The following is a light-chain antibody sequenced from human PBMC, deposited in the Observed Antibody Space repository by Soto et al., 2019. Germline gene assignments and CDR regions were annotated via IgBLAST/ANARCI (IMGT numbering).Light chain of an antibody. V-gene: IGLV2-11*01. CDR2: DVS. J-gene: IGLJ1*01. CDR1: SSDVGDYNY. Sequence: QSALTQPRSVSGSPGQSVTISCTGTSSDVGDYNYVSWYQQHPGKAPKLMIYDVSKRPSGVPDRFSGPKSGNTASLTISGLQAEDEADYYCCSYAGRFYVFGTGTKLTVL. CDR3: CSYAGRFYV.